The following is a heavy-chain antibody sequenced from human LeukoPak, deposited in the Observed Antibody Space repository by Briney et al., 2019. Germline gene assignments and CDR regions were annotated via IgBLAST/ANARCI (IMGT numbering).Heavy chain of an antibody. D-gene: IGHD3-22*01. J-gene: IGHJ4*02. CDR3: ARVNGPNSGYYYTLAL. CDR2: IWFDGTEK. V-gene: IGHV3-33*01. CDR1: GLTFRNYA. Sequence: GTSLRLSCAASGLTFRNYAMHWVRQAPGGRLEWVAVIWFDGTEKYYAASVMGGFTISRDSSENTLYLQMNGLRSEDTAVYYCARVNGPNSGYYYTLALWGQGTPVTVSS.